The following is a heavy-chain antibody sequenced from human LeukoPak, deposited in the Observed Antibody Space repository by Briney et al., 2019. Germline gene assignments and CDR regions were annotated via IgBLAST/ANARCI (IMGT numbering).Heavy chain of an antibody. CDR3: AKDSRYSGNIKAFDI. CDR2: ISGSGGST. Sequence: PGGSLRLSCAASGFTFSSYAMSWVRQAPGKGLEWVSGISGSGGSTNYADSVKGRFTISRDNFKNTLYLQMNSLRAEDTAVYYCAKDSRYSGNIKAFDIWGQGTMVTVSS. V-gene: IGHV3-23*01. D-gene: IGHD1-26*01. J-gene: IGHJ3*02. CDR1: GFTFSSYA.